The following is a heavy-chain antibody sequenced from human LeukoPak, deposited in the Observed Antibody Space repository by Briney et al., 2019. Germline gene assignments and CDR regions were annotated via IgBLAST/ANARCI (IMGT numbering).Heavy chain of an antibody. V-gene: IGHV4-34*01. D-gene: IGHD5-24*01. CDR3: ARARFGQRWLQLSNWYFDL. J-gene: IGHJ2*01. Sequence: TSETLSLTCTVSGGSISSYYWSWIRQPPGKGLEWIGEINHSGSTNYNPSLKSRVTISVDTSKNQFSLKLSSVTAADTAVYYCARARFGQRWLQLSNWYFDLWGRGTLVTVSS. CDR1: GGSISSYY. CDR2: INHSGST.